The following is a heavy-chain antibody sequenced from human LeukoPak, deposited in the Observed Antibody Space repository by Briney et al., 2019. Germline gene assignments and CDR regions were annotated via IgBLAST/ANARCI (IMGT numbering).Heavy chain of an antibody. CDR3: AKDLGYCSGGSCYGNDAFDI. V-gene: IGHV3-33*06. J-gene: IGHJ3*02. CDR1: GFTFSSYG. CDR2: ICDDGSNK. Sequence: PGGSLRLSCTASGFTFSSYGMHWVRQAPGKGLEWVAVICDDGSNKYYADSVKGRFTISRDNSKNTLYLQMNSLRAEDTAVYYCAKDLGYCSGGSCYGNDAFDIWGQGTMVTVSS. D-gene: IGHD2-15*01.